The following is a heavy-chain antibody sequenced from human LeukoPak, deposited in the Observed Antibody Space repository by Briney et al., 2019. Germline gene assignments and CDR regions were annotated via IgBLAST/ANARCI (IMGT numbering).Heavy chain of an antibody. D-gene: IGHD2/OR15-2a*01. CDR1: GFTVSSNY. CDR2: IYSGGST. CDR3: AREVVIVPDYYYYGLDV. V-gene: IGHV3-53*01. J-gene: IGHJ6*02. Sequence: GGSLRLSCAASGFTVSSNYMSWVRQAPGKGLEWVSVIYSGGSTYYADSVEGRFTISRDNAKGSLYLQMNNLRAEDTAVYYCAREVVIVPDYYYYGLDVWGQGTTVTVSS.